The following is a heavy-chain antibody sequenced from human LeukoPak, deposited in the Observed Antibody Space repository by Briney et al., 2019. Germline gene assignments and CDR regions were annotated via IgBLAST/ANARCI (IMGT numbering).Heavy chain of an antibody. CDR2: IRYDGSNK. D-gene: IGHD2-2*01. J-gene: IGHJ5*02. CDR1: GFTFSSYG. Sequence: PGGSLRLSCAASGFTFSSYGMHWVRQAPGKGLEWVAFIRYDGSNKYYADSVKGRFTISRDNSKNTLYLQMNSLRAEDTAVYYCAKDGSQLLGNWFDPWGQGTLVTVSS. CDR3: AKDGSQLLGNWFDP. V-gene: IGHV3-30*02.